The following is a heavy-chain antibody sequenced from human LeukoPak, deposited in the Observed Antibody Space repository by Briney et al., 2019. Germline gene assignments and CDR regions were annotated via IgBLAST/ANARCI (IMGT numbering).Heavy chain of an antibody. Sequence: PSETLSLTCTVSGGSISRYYWNWIRQSPGKGLEWIGYIHYSGSTNYNPSLKGRVTISVDSSKSQFSLNLSSVIAADTAVYYCASSDPSYGPLDYWGQGTLVTVSS. CDR3: ASSDPSYGPLDY. V-gene: IGHV4-59*08. CDR2: IHYSGST. CDR1: GGSISRYY. D-gene: IGHD3-10*01. J-gene: IGHJ4*02.